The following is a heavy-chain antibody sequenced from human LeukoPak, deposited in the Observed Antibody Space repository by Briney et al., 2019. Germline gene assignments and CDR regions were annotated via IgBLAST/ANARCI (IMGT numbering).Heavy chain of an antibody. J-gene: IGHJ4*02. V-gene: IGHV5-51*01. CDR1: GYSFSIYW. D-gene: IGHD1-1*01. CDR3: VRRTTITTRGATDY. Sequence: GESLKISCNASGYSFSIYWIGWVRQMPGKGVEWMGIIYPGDSDTRYRPSFQGQVTMSADKSNSTAYLQWGSLKASDTAIYYCVRRTTITTRGATDYWGQGTLVTVSS. CDR2: IYPGDSDT.